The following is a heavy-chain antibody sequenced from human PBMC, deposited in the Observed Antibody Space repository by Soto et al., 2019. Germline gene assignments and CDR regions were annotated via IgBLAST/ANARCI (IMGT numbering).Heavy chain of an antibody. D-gene: IGHD6-19*01. CDR2: TYYRSKWYN. J-gene: IGHJ5*02. Sequence: SQTLSLTCAISGDSVSSNSAAWNWIRQSPSRGLEWLGRTYYRSKWYNDYAVSVKSRITINPDTSKNQFSLQLNSVTPEDTAVYYCARTRPSHSSGWLSSGFDPWGQGTLVTVSS. CDR1: GDSVSSNSAA. CDR3: ARTRPSHSSGWLSSGFDP. V-gene: IGHV6-1*01.